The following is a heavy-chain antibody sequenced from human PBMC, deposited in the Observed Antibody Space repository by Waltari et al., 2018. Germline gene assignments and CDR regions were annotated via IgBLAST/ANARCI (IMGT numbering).Heavy chain of an antibody. Sequence: QVQLVQSGGEVKKAGASVKVSCKASGYPFSNYGISLVRQAPGQGLEWMGWISAYNGNTNYAQKFQGRVTMTTDTSTSTAYMELRSLRSDDTAVYYCARDKWEYCIVGGCSSDYWGQGTLVTVSS. J-gene: IGHJ4*02. CDR3: ARDKWEYCIVGGCSSDY. CDR1: GYPFSNYG. CDR2: ISAYNGNT. D-gene: IGHD2-15*01. V-gene: IGHV1-18*01.